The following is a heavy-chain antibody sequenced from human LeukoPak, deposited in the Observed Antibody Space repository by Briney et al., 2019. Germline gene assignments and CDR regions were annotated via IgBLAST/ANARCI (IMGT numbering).Heavy chain of an antibody. V-gene: IGHV3-66*02. CDR2: IYSGGST. D-gene: IGHD3-3*01. J-gene: IGHJ4*02. CDR1: GFTVSSSY. Sequence: PGGSLRLSCAASGFTVSSSYMSWVRQAPGKGLEWVSVIYSGGSTYYADSVKGRFIISRDNSKNTLYLQMNSLRAEDTAVYYCARGENYDFWSGYPGIDYWGQGTLVTVSS. CDR3: ARGENYDFWSGYPGIDY.